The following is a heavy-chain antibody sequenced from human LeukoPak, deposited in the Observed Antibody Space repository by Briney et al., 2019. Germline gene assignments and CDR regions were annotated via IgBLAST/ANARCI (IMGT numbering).Heavy chain of an antibody. V-gene: IGHV1-69*13. D-gene: IGHD6-13*01. CDR2: IIPIFGTA. CDR3: ARQPVGIAAVHNWFDP. Sequence: SVKVSCKASGGTFSSYAISWVRQAPGQGLEWMGGIIPIFGTANYAQKFQGRVTITADESTSTAYMELSSLRSEDTAVYYCARQPVGIAAVHNWFDPWGQGTLVTVSS. J-gene: IGHJ5*02. CDR1: GGTFSSYA.